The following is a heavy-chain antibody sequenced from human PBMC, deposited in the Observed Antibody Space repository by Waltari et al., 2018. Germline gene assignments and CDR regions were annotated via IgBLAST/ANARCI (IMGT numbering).Heavy chain of an antibody. CDR1: GFKFSAYA. J-gene: IGHJ6*02. CDR2: SGSRSSFM. D-gene: IGHD6-19*01. CDR3: AREGAEQWVVEDYGMDV. V-gene: IGHV3-21*02. Sequence: EVQLVESGGGLVKPGGSLRLSCVASGFKFSAYAMNWVRQAPGKGLEWVSASGSRSSFMDYADSVRGRFTVSRDNAKNTLYLQMDTLRAEDTAVYYCAREGAEQWVVEDYGMDVWGQGTTVTVSS.